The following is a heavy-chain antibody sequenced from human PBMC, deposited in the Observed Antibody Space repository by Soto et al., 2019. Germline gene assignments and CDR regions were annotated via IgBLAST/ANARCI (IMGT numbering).Heavy chain of an antibody. D-gene: IGHD3-3*01. Sequence: PGGSLRLSCAASGFTFSSYAMSWVRQAPGKGLEWVSAISGSGGSTYYADSVKGRFTISRDNSKNTLYLQMNSLRAEDTAVYYCAKGYDFWSGSNYGMDVWGQGTTVTVSS. V-gene: IGHV3-23*01. J-gene: IGHJ6*02. CDR3: AKGYDFWSGSNYGMDV. CDR1: GFTFSSYA. CDR2: ISGSGGST.